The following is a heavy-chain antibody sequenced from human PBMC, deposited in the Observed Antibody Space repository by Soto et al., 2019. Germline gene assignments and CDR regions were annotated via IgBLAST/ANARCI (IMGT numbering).Heavy chain of an antibody. Sequence: VGSLRLSCAASGFTFSSYGMHWVRQAPGKGLEWVAVIWYDGSNKYYADSVKGRFTISRDNSKNTLYLQMNSLRAEDTAVYYCARDPATVPKYFDLWGRGTLVTVSS. CDR3: ARDPATVPKYFDL. CDR1: GFTFSSYG. CDR2: IWYDGSNK. J-gene: IGHJ2*01. D-gene: IGHD4-4*01. V-gene: IGHV3-33*01.